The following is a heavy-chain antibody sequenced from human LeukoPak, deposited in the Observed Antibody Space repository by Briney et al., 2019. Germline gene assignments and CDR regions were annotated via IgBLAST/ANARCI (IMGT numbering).Heavy chain of an antibody. Sequence: SQTLSLTCTVSGGSISSGGYYWSWIRQHPGKGLEWIGYIYYSESTNYNPSLKSRVTISVDTSKNQFSLKLSSVTAADTAVYYCARAPDFWSGPPWGFDPWGQGTLVTVSS. CDR2: IYYSEST. CDR1: GGSISSGGYY. CDR3: ARAPDFWSGPPWGFDP. V-gene: IGHV4-61*08. J-gene: IGHJ5*02. D-gene: IGHD3-3*01.